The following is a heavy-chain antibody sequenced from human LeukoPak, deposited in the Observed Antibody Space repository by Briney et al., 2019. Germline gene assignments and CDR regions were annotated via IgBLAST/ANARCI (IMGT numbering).Heavy chain of an antibody. CDR1: GFTFSSYS. V-gene: IGHV3-21*01. CDR2: ISSSSSYI. Sequence: SGGSLRLSCAASGFTFSSYSMNWVRQAPGKGLEWVSSISSSSSYIYYADSVKGRFTISRDNAKNSLYLQMNSLRAEDTAVYYCARDSSDENWNYNYWGQGTLVTVSS. D-gene: IGHD1-7*01. J-gene: IGHJ4*02. CDR3: ARDSSDENWNYNY.